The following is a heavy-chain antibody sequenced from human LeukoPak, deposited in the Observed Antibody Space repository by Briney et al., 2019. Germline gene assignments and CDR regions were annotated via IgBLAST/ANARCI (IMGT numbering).Heavy chain of an antibody. D-gene: IGHD6-19*01. CDR3: ASWGAVAQDY. CDR2: IYYSGST. CDR1: GGSISSYY. J-gene: IGHJ4*02. Sequence: KPSETLSLTCTVSGGSISSYYWSWIRQPPGKGLEWIGYIYYSGSTNYNPSLQSRVTISVDTSKSQFSLKLRSVTAADTAVYYCASWGAVAQDYWGQGTLVTVSS. V-gene: IGHV4-59*13.